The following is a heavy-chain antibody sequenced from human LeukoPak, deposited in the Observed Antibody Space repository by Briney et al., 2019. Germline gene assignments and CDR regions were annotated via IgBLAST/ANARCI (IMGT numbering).Heavy chain of an antibody. CDR1: GFTFSSYI. V-gene: IGHV3-21*01. CDR2: ISRNSTYI. Sequence: GGSLRLSCAPSGFTFSSYIMNCVRQAPGKGLECVASISRNSTYIHYADSVKGRFTISRDNARNSLFLQMNSLRAEDTAIYYCASDEGNYFDYWGQGTLVTVSS. CDR3: ASDEGNYFDY. J-gene: IGHJ4*02.